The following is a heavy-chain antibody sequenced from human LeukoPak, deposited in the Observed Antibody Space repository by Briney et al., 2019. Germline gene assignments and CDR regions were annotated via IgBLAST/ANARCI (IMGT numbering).Heavy chain of an antibody. CDR3: VKERGPFNDFDF. CDR2: IWSDGNNK. CDR1: GFTFSSYA. Sequence: GGSLRLSCAASGFTFSSYAMHWVRQAPGKGLEWVAVIWSDGNNKFYADSVKGRFTFSRDNSKNTLSLQMNSLRAEDTAMYYCVKERGPFNDFDFWGQGTMVTVSS. J-gene: IGHJ3*01. V-gene: IGHV3-33*06. D-gene: IGHD6-25*01.